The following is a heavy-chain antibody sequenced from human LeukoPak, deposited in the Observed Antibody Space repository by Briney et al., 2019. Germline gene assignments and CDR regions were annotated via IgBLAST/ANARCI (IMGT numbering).Heavy chain of an antibody. CDR3: AKDGSWTCTD. D-gene: IGHD3-10*01. Sequence: GGSLRLSCAASGFTFSRNAIHWVRQGPGKGLEWVSYIAHHGSNKYYADSVKGRFTISRDNSKRTLYLQMNSLRADDTAVYYCAKDGSWTCTDWGQGTLVTVSS. J-gene: IGHJ4*02. CDR2: IAHHGSNK. CDR1: GFTFSRNA. V-gene: IGHV3-30*02.